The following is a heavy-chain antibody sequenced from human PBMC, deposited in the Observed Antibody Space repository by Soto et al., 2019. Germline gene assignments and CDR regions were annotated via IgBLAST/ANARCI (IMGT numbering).Heavy chain of an antibody. D-gene: IGHD6-6*01. CDR1: GLTLITYG. CDR2: ISNDGSKK. J-gene: IGHJ6*02. Sequence: QVQLVESGGGVVQPGKSLRLSCAASGLTLITYGRNWVRQAPGKGLEWVAVISNDGSKKHYADSVKGRFTISRDDSENTVYLQMNSLRPDDTAVYYCAKSSRSYYYYYGMDVWGQGTTVTVSS. V-gene: IGHV3-30*18. CDR3: AKSSRSYYYYYGMDV.